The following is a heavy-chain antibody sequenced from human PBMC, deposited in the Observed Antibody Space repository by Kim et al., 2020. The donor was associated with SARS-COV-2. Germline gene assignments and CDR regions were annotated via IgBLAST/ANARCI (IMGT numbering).Heavy chain of an antibody. D-gene: IGHD3-3*01. CDR1: GYTFTSYD. V-gene: IGHV1-8*01. J-gene: IGHJ2*01. CDR3: ARGGYYDFWSGYYVLITSSYWYFDL. CDR2: MNPNSGNT. Sequence: ASVKVSCKASGYTFTSYDINWVRQATGQGLEWMGWMNPNSGNTGYAQKFQGRVTMTRNTSISTAYMELSSLRSEDTAVYYCARGGYYDFWSGYYVLITSSYWYFDLWGRGTLVTVSS.